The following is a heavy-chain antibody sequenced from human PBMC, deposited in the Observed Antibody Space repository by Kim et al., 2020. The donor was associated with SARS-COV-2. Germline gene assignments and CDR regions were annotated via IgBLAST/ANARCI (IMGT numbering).Heavy chain of an antibody. D-gene: IGHD5-12*01. CDR3: AVLNVDIVATCLDY. J-gene: IGHJ4*02. Sequence: SPSFQGHVTISADKSISTAYLQWSSLKASDTAMYYCAVLNVDIVATCLDYWGQGTLVTVSS. V-gene: IGHV5-10-1*01.